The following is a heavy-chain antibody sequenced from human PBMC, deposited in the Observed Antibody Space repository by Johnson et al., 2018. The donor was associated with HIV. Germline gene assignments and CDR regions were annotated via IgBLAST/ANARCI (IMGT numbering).Heavy chain of an antibody. V-gene: IGHV3-30-3*01. Sequence: VQLVESGGGVVQPGRSLRLSCAASGFTLSDSALHWVRQAPGKGLEWVAVISYDGSNILYADSVKGRFTISRDNSKNTLYLQMNSLRAEDTAVYYCARDQYDRGDGAFDIWGQGTMVTVSS. CDR1: GFTLSDSA. D-gene: IGHD5-24*01. CDR3: ARDQYDRGDGAFDI. CDR2: ISYDGSNI. J-gene: IGHJ3*02.